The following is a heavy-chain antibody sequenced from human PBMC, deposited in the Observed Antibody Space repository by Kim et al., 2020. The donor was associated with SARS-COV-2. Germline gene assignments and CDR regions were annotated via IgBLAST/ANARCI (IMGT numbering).Heavy chain of an antibody. V-gene: IGHV3-23*01. Sequence: GGSLRLSCAASGFTFSRYAMSWVRQAPGKGLEWVSVISGSGNTYYADSVKGRFTISRDNSKNTLYLQMNSLRAEDTAVYYCAKHWGRVAQGTNGMDVWGQGTTVTVSS. CDR3: AKHWGRVAQGTNGMDV. J-gene: IGHJ6*02. CDR1: GFTFSRYA. D-gene: IGHD3-16*01. CDR2: ISGSGNT.